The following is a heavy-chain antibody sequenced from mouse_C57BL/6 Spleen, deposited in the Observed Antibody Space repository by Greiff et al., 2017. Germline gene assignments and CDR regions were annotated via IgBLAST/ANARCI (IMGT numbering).Heavy chain of an antibody. CDR2: ISSGSSTL. J-gene: IGHJ4*01. CDR1: GFTFSDYG. D-gene: IGHD1-1*01. V-gene: IGHV5-17*01. Sequence: EVHLVESGGGLVKPGGSLKLSCAPSGFTFSDYGMHWVRQAPEKGLEWVAYISSGSSTLYYADTVKGRFTISRDNAKNTLFLQMTSLRSEDTAMYYCASYGSSYKWAMDYWGQGTSVTVSS. CDR3: ASYGSSYKWAMDY.